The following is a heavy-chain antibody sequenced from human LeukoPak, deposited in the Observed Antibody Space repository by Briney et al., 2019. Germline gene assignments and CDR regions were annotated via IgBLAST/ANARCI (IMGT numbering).Heavy chain of an antibody. CDR3: AKAAYSSSWYLPPFDY. J-gene: IGHJ4*02. D-gene: IGHD6-13*01. CDR2: ISYDGNNK. V-gene: IGHV3-30*18. CDR1: GFTFSSYG. Sequence: PGGSLRLSCAASGFTFSSYGMHWVRQASGQGLEWVAVISYDGNNKYYGDSVKGRFTISRDNSKNTQYLQMNSLRAEDMAMYYCAKAAYSSSWYLPPFDYWGQGTLVTVSS.